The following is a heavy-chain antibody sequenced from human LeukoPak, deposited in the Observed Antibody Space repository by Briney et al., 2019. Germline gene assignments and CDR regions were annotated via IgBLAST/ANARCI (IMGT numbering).Heavy chain of an antibody. CDR2: INHSGST. CDR1: GGSFSGYY. Sequence: SETLSLTCAVDGGSFSGYYWSWIRQPPGKGLEWNGEINHSGSTNYNPSLKSRVTISVDTSKNQFSLKLSSVTAADTAVYYCARKITMIVVGNKYNWFDPWGQGTLVTVSS. CDR3: ARKITMIVVGNKYNWFDP. V-gene: IGHV4-34*01. J-gene: IGHJ5*02. D-gene: IGHD3-22*01.